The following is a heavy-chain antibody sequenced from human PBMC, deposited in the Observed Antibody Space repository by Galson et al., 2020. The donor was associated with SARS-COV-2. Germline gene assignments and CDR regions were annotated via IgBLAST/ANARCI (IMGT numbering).Heavy chain of an antibody. V-gene: IGHV3-53*01. Sequence: GESLKISCAASGFIVSTNYMSWVRQAPGKGLEWVSFIYTGGSTYYADSVKGRFTISRDISKNTLFLQMNSLRAEDTAVYYCARVDRIGVRVLDIWGQGTMVTVSS. D-gene: IGHD2-8*01. CDR3: ARVDRIGVRVLDI. CDR2: IYTGGST. CDR1: GFIVSTNY. J-gene: IGHJ3*02.